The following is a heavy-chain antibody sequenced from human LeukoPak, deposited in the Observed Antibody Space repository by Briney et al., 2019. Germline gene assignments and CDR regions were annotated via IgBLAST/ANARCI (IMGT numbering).Heavy chain of an antibody. V-gene: IGHV3-30*18. Sequence: PGGSLRLSSAASGFTFSRHGMHWARHAPGKGLKWVAGMSKDGATIRYEGSVEGRFTISRDNSKNTVYLQMNSLRAEDTAVYYCAKVGLPDALINWIDSWGQGTLVTVSS. CDR1: GFTFSRHG. CDR3: AKVGLPDALINWIDS. CDR2: MSKDGATI. D-gene: IGHD2-2*01. J-gene: IGHJ5*01.